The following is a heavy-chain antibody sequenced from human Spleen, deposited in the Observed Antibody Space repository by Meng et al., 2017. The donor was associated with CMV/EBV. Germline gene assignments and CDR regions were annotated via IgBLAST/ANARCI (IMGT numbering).Heavy chain of an antibody. CDR1: GSTFSDYY. J-gene: IGHJ6*02. CDR3: ASHSGYDLANYYYAMDV. Sequence: ESLKISCAASGSTFSDYYMTWIRQPPGKGLEWIGEINHSGGTNYNPSLKSRVIISVDTPKNQFSLKLTSVTAADTAVYYCASHSGYDLANYYYAMDVWGQGTTVTVSS. V-gene: IGHV4-34*01. D-gene: IGHD5-12*01. CDR2: INHSGGT.